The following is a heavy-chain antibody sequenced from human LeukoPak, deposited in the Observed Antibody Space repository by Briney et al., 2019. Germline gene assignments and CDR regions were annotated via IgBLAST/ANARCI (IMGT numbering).Heavy chain of an antibody. Sequence: SETLSLTCTASGGSISTYYWSWIRQPPGKGLEWIGYIYYSGSTNYNPSLKSRVTISVDTSKNQFSLKLSSVTAADTAVYYCARCPIAAAGLIDYWGQGTLVTVSS. CDR2: IYYSGST. V-gene: IGHV4-59*01. J-gene: IGHJ4*02. D-gene: IGHD6-13*01. CDR3: ARCPIAAAGLIDY. CDR1: GGSISTYY.